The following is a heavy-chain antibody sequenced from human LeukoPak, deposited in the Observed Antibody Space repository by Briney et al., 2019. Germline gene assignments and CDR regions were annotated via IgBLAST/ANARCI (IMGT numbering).Heavy chain of an antibody. Sequence: ASVKVSCKVSGYTLTELSMHWERQAPGKGLEWMGGFDPEDGETIYAQKFQGRVTMTEDTSTDTAYMELSSLRSEDTAVYYCATGNLLRSIVATLNYWGQGTLVTVSS. CDR3: ATGNLLRSIVATLNY. V-gene: IGHV1-24*01. J-gene: IGHJ4*02. D-gene: IGHD5-12*01. CDR2: FDPEDGET. CDR1: GYTLTELS.